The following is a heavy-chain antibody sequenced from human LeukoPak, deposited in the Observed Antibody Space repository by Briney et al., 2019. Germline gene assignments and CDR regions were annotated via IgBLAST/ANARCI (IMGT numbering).Heavy chain of an antibody. Sequence: PGGSLRLSCAASGFTFSSYAMNWVRQAPGKGLKWVSGFRGSGVATFYADPVKGRFTISRDNSKNTLYLQMNSLRAEDTAVYYCAKDSSGYYPGDYWGQGTLVTVSS. J-gene: IGHJ4*02. V-gene: IGHV3-23*01. CDR1: GFTFSSYA. D-gene: IGHD3-22*01. CDR3: AKDSSGYYPGDY. CDR2: FRGSGVAT.